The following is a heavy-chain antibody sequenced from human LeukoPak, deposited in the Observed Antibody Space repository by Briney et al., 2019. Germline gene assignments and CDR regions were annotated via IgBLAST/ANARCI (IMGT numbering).Heavy chain of an antibody. D-gene: IGHD3-10*01. J-gene: IGHJ4*02. Sequence: PSETLSLTCAVYGESFSAYSWSWIRQPPGKGLEWIGDISHGGRTNYNPSLKSRVIISVDTSKNQFALKLTSVTAADTAVYYCARGLLWFGNYFDYWGQGTLVTVSS. CDR1: GESFSAYS. V-gene: IGHV4-34*01. CDR3: ARGLLWFGNYFDY. CDR2: ISHGGRT.